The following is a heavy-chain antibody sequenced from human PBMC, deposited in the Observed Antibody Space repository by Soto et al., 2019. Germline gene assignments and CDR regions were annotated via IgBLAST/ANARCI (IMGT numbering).Heavy chain of an antibody. CDR1: GFTFSSYW. D-gene: IGHD2-2*01. CDR2: ISAYNGNT. V-gene: IGHV1-18*01. CDR3: ARDQDIVVVPAAPGNY. Sequence: GGPVEVSCKASGFTFSSYWLNGGGQGPGQGLEWMGWISAYNGNTNYAQKLQGRVTMTTDTSTSTAYMELRSLRSDDTAVYYCARDQDIVVVPAAPGNYWGQGTLVTVSS. J-gene: IGHJ4*02.